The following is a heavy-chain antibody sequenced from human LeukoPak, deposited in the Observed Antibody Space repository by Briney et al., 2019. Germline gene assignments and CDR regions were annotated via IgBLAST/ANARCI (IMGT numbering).Heavy chain of an antibody. CDR1: GYTFTSYA. CDR2: ISADNGDT. V-gene: IGHV1-18*01. J-gene: IGHJ5*02. Sequence: ASVTVSCTASGYTFTSYAMHWVRQAPGHGLEWMGWISADNGDTTYAQKLQGRVTINTDTPTRTAYIELRSLRSDDTAVYYGARNPQYSSSWYRWFDPWGQGTLVTVSS. CDR3: ARNPQYSSSWYRWFDP. D-gene: IGHD6-13*01.